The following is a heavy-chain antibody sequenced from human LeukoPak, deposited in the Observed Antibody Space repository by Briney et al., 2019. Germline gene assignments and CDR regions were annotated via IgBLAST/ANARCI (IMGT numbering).Heavy chain of an antibody. CDR2: IYPGDSDT. CDR3: ARHPSGSWSHFDY. J-gene: IGHJ4*02. V-gene: IGHV5-51*01. CDR1: GYSFNTYW. D-gene: IGHD6-13*01. Sequence: GESLKISCMGSGYSFNTYWIAWVRQMPGKGLEWMGIIYPGDSDTRYSPSFQGQVTISADKSISTAYLQWSSLKASDTAIYYCARHPSGSWSHFDYWGQGTLVTVSS.